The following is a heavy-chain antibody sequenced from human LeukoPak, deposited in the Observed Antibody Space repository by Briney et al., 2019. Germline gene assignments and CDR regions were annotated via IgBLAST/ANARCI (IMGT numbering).Heavy chain of an antibody. CDR3: ARRFGYCSSTSCSRRYFDL. CDR2: INHSGST. J-gene: IGHJ2*01. CDR1: GGSFSGYY. Sequence: SETLSLTCAVYGGSFSGYYWSWIRQPPGKGLEWIGEINHSGSTNYNPSLKSRVTISIDTSKNQFSLKLSSVTAADTAVYYCARRFGYCSSTSCSRRYFDLWGRGTLVTVSS. D-gene: IGHD2-2*03. V-gene: IGHV4-34*01.